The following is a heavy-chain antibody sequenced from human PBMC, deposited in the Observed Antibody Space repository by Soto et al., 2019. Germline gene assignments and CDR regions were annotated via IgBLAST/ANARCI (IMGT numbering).Heavy chain of an antibody. V-gene: IGHV4-59*01. CDR2: IYYSGST. D-gene: IGHD6-19*01. J-gene: IGHJ4*02. CDR3: ARVSVADFFDY. CDR1: GGSISSYY. Sequence: SETLSLTCTVSGGSISSYYWSWIRQPPGKGLEWIGYIYYSGSTDYNPSLKSRVTISVDTSKNQFSLKLSSVTAADTAVYYCARVSVADFFDYWGQGTLVTVSS.